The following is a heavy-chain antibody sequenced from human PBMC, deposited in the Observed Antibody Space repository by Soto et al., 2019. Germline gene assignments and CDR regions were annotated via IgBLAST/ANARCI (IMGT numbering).Heavy chain of an antibody. D-gene: IGHD5-12*01. CDR3: ARSREWLRLRTDSNHVSDY. J-gene: IGHJ4*02. V-gene: IGHV1-18*01. CDR2: ISAYNGNT. CDR1: GYTFTSYG. Sequence: QVQPVQSGAEVKKPGASVKVSCKASGYTFTSYGISWVRQAPGQGLEWMGWISAYNGNTNYAQKLQGRVTMTTDTSTSTAYMELRSLRSDDTAVYYCARSREWLRLRTDSNHVSDYWGQGTLVTVSS.